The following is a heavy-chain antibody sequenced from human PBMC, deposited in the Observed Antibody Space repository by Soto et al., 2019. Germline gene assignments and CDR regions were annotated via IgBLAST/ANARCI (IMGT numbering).Heavy chain of an antibody. CDR2: IYSGGST. D-gene: IGHD3-10*01. Sequence: EVQLVETGGGLIQPGGSLRLSCAASGFTVSSNYMSWVRQAPGKGLEWVSVIYSGGSTYYADSVKGRCTISRDNSKNTLYLQMNSLRAEDTAVYYCARDRGVSPPNYYYYGMDVWGQGTTVTVSS. V-gene: IGHV3-53*02. J-gene: IGHJ6*02. CDR1: GFTVSSNY. CDR3: ARDRGVSPPNYYYYGMDV.